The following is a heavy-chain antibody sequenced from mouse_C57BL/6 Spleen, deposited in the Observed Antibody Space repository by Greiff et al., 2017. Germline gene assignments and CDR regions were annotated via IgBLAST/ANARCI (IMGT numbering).Heavy chain of an antibody. Sequence: EVQLQQSGPELVKPGASVKIPCKASGYTFTDYNMDWVKQSHGKSLEWIGDINPNNGGTIYNQKFKGKATLTVDKSSSTAYMELRSLTSEDTAVYYCARLLLRLYAMDYWGQGTSVTVSS. D-gene: IGHD1-1*01. V-gene: IGHV1-18*01. CDR1: GYTFTDYN. CDR2: INPNNGGT. J-gene: IGHJ4*01. CDR3: ARLLLRLYAMDY.